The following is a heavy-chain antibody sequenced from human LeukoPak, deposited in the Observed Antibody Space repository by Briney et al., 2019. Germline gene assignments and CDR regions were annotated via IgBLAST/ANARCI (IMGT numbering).Heavy chain of an antibody. Sequence: SETLSLTCAVSSGSISSSSYYWGWIRQPPGKGLEWIGSIYYSGSTYYNPSLKSRVTLSVDTSKNQFSLKLRSVTAADTAVYYCARQERGYDGSGHRAFDIWGQGTMVTISS. D-gene: IGHD3-22*01. CDR1: SGSISSSSYY. CDR3: ARQERGYDGSGHRAFDI. J-gene: IGHJ3*02. CDR2: IYYSGST. V-gene: IGHV4-39*01.